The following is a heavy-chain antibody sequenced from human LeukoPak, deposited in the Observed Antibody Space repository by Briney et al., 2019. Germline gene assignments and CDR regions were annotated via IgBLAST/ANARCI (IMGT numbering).Heavy chain of an antibody. J-gene: IGHJ6*03. CDR1: GFTFSDYY. Sequence: GGSLRLSCAASGFTFSDYYMSWIRQAPGKGLEWVSYISSSGSTIYYADSVKGRFTISMDNAKNSLYLQMNSLRAEDTAVYYCARAPAHYYDTSDYSLISSYYMDVWGKGTTVTISS. V-gene: IGHV3-11*04. CDR3: ARAPAHYYDTSDYSLISSYYMDV. D-gene: IGHD3-22*01. CDR2: ISSSGSTI.